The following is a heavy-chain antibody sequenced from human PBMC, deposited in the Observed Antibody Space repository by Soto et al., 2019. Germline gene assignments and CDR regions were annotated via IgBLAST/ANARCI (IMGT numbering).Heavy chain of an antibody. CDR1: GDSVSSNSVT. V-gene: IGHV6-1*01. CDR3: ARDGPIPTSSTDFDY. J-gene: IGHJ4*02. CDR2: TYYRSKWYN. D-gene: IGHD2-2*02. Sequence: PSQTLSLTCAISGDSVSSNSVTWNWIRQSPSRGLEWLGRTYYRSKWYNDYAVSVTSRITINPDTSKNQFSLQLNSVTPEDTAVYYCARDGPIPTSSTDFDYWAQGTLVTVSS.